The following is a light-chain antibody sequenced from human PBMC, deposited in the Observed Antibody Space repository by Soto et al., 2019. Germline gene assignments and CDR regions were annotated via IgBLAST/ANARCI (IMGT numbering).Light chain of an antibody. CDR1: SSDVGGYNY. CDR3: SSYISGNTYV. Sequence: QSALTQPASVSGSPGQSITISCTGNSSDVGGYNYDSWYQQHPGKAPKLMIYEVSNRPSGVSNRFSGSKSGNTASLTISGLQAEDEADYYCSSYISGNTYVFGTGTKVTVL. CDR2: EVS. V-gene: IGLV2-14*01. J-gene: IGLJ1*01.